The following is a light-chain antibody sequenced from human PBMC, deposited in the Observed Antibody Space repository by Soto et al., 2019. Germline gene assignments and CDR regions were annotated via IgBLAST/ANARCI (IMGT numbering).Light chain of an antibody. J-gene: IGKJ5*01. CDR2: GAS. CDR1: QSVGSD. Sequence: EIVMTQSPATLSVSPGERATLSCRASQSVGSDLAWYQQKPGQAPRLVIYGASTRATGIPARFSGSGSGTDFTLTISSLQSEDFALYFCQQYEKWPPSITFGQGTRLEIK. CDR3: QQYEKWPPSIT. V-gene: IGKV3-15*01.